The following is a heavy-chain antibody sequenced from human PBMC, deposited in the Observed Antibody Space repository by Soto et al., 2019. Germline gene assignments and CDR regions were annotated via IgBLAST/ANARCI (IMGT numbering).Heavy chain of an antibody. V-gene: IGHV3-74*01. CDR3: TRGGPSYYDSIGYYPFDY. CDR1: GFTFSSYW. Sequence: GGSLRLSCAASGFTFSSYWLHWVRQAPGKGLVWVSRINSDGSSTNYADSVKGRFTISRDNAKNTLYLQMNSLRAEDTAVYYCTRGGPSYYDSIGYYPFDYWGQGTLVTVSS. J-gene: IGHJ4*02. CDR2: INSDGSST. D-gene: IGHD3-22*01.